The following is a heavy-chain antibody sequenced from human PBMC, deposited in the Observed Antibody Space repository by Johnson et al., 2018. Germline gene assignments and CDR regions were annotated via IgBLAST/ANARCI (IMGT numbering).Heavy chain of an antibody. CDR1: GGSINSYY. CDR2: ISYRGGS. J-gene: IGHJ3*02. D-gene: IGHD6-19*01. CDR3: AKVKPLTSGWSPDAFDI. V-gene: IGHV4-59*01. Sequence: QVQLQESGPGLVKPSETLSLTCTVPGGSINSYYWSWIRQPPGKGLEWIGYISYRGGSIYNPSLKSRVTISVDPSKNQFSLRLSSVTAAVTAIYYWAKVKPLTSGWSPDAFDIWGHGTMVTVSS.